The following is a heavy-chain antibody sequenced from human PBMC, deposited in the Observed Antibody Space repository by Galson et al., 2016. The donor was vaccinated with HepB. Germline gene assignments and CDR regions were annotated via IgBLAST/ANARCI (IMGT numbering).Heavy chain of an antibody. Sequence: SETLSLTCTVTGGSVSSVGYYWSWIRQPPGKGLEWIGFIYYKGNTNYNPSLKGRLTISLDTSKNQFSLKLTSATSADTAVYFCARAVQYSSGPYDSWGQGTLVTVSS. CDR2: IYYKGNT. V-gene: IGHV4-61*08. CDR1: GGSVSSVGYY. CDR3: ARAVQYSSGPYDS. J-gene: IGHJ5*01. D-gene: IGHD6-19*01.